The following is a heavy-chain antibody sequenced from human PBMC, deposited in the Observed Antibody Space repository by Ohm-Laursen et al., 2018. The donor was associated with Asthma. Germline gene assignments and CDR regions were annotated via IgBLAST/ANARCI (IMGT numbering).Heavy chain of an antibody. CDR2: ISTASTFI. V-gene: IGHV3-21*01. CDR3: ARDISDYYYYGMDV. CDR1: GYSFSLYS. J-gene: IGHJ6*02. Sequence: SLRLSCTASGYSFSLYSIHWIRQAPGKGLEWVASISTASTFIYYADSVRGRFTTSRDNAKNSLYLQMNSLRAEDTAVYYCARDISDYYYYGMDVWGQGTTVTVSS. D-gene: IGHD1-14*01.